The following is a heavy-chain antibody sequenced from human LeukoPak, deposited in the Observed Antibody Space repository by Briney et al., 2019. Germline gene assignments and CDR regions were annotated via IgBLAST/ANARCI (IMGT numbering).Heavy chain of an antibody. D-gene: IGHD3-16*01. CDR1: GGSISSSSYY. V-gene: IGHV4-39*01. CDR2: IYYSGST. Sequence: SETLSLTRTVSGGSISSSSYYWGWIRQPPGKGLEWIGSIYYSGSTYYNPSLKSRVTISVDTSKNQFSLKLSSVTAADTAVYYCARQMYYDYVLDYWGQGTLVTVSS. CDR3: ARQMYYDYVLDY. J-gene: IGHJ4*02.